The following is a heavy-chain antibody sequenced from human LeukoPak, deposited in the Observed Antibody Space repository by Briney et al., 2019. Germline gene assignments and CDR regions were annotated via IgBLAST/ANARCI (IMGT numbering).Heavy chain of an antibody. V-gene: IGHV3-74*01. Sequence: GGSLRLSCAASGFTFSSYWMHWVRQAPGKGLVWVSRINTDGSSTSYADSVKGRFTISRDNAKNTLYLQMNSLRAEDTAVYYCAKMLTMIVVVITSSWFDPWGQGTLVTVSS. CDR2: INTDGSST. CDR3: AKMLTMIVVVITSSWFDP. D-gene: IGHD3-22*01. CDR1: GFTFSSYW. J-gene: IGHJ5*02.